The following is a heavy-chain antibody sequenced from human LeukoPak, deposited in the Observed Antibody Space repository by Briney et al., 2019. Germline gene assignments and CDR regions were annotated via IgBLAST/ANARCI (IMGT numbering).Heavy chain of an antibody. CDR1: GFTVSGNY. D-gene: IGHD4-17*01. CDR3: AKPRGATVTSYYSDY. J-gene: IGHJ4*02. CDR2: ISGSGVRT. Sequence: PGGSLRLSCAASGFTVSGNYMSWVRQAPGKGLEWVSLISGSGVRTYYADSVKGRFAISRDNSKNTLYLQMNSLRAEDTAVYYCAKPRGATVTSYYSDYWGQGTLVTVSS. V-gene: IGHV3-23*01.